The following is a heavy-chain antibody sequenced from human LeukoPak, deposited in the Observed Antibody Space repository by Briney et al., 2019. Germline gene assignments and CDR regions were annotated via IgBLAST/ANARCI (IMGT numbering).Heavy chain of an antibody. CDR2: IYSGGNT. CDR3: ARLKLRAAFDI. V-gene: IGHV3-53*01. CDR1: GFTVSSNY. J-gene: IGHJ3*02. Sequence: WGSLRLSCAASGFTVSSNYMSWVRQAPGKGLEWVSIIYSGGNTYYADSVKGRLTISRDNSKNTLYLQMNSLRAEDTAVYYCARLKLRAAFDIWGQGTLVTVSS.